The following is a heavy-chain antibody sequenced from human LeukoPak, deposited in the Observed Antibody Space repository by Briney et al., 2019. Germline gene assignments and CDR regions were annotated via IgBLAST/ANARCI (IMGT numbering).Heavy chain of an antibody. J-gene: IGHJ3*02. CDR1: GFTFSSYA. D-gene: IGHD6-19*01. CDR3: ARGAWDLGTSSIAVADAFDI. Sequence: GGSLRLSCAASGFTFSSYAMSWVRQAPGKGLEWVSAISGSGGSTYYADSVKGRFTISRDNSKNTLYLQMNSLRAEDTAVYYCARGAWDLGTSSIAVADAFDIWGQGTMVTVSS. CDR2: ISGSGGST. V-gene: IGHV3-23*01.